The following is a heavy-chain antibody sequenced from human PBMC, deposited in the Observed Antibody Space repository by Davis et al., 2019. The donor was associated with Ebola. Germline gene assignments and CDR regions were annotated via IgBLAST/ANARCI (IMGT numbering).Heavy chain of an antibody. J-gene: IGHJ6*03. D-gene: IGHD3-10*01. CDR1: RFTFSSYG. V-gene: IGHV3-30*18. CDR3: AKDLFYESGSNYKRAYFFYVDV. Sequence: GESLKISCAASRFTFSSYGMHWVRQAPGKGLECVAVISYDGNHKFYADSVKGRFTISRDNSKNTLYLQMNSLRAEDTAIYYCAKDLFYESGSNYKRAYFFYVDVWGKGTTVTASS. CDR2: ISYDGNHK.